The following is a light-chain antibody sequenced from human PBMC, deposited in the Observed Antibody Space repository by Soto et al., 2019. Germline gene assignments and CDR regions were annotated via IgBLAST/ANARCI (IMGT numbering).Light chain of an antibody. CDR3: QQYGNSLSWT. CDR2: ATS. V-gene: IGKV1-12*01. J-gene: IGKJ1*01. Sequence: DIQMTQSPSFVSASVGDRVTITCRASQDISSWLVWYQQKPGKAPKLLIHATSGLQSGVPSRFSGSGSGTDFTLTISNLQSEDFAVYYCQQYGNSLSWTFGQGTKVEIK. CDR1: QDISSW.